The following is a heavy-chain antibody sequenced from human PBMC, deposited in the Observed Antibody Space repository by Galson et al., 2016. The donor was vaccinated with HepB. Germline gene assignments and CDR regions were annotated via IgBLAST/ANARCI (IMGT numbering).Heavy chain of an antibody. D-gene: IGHD5-12*01. Sequence: SVKVSCKASGGTFSSHGISWVRQAPGQGPEWMGGIIPTVDTPKYAQKFQGRVTITADELTTTIHMEVSSLRYEDTAVYFCARGLGHDDGMDVWGQGTTVTVSS. CDR2: IIPTVDTP. CDR1: GGTFSSHG. CDR3: ARGLGHDDGMDV. J-gene: IGHJ6*02. V-gene: IGHV1-69*13.